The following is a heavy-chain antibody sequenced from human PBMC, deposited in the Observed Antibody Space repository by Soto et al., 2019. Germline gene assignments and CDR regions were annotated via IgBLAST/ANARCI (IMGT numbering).Heavy chain of an antibody. V-gene: IGHV3-30-3*01. Sequence: QVQLVESGGGVVQPGRSLRLSCAASGFTFSSYAMHWVRQAPGKGLEWVAVISYDGSNKYYADSVKGRFTISRDNSKNTLYLQMNSLRAEDTAVYYCATWGKVVVAATGNFDYWGQGTLVTVSS. CDR1: GFTFSSYA. D-gene: IGHD2-15*01. CDR2: ISYDGSNK. CDR3: ATWGKVVVAATGNFDY. J-gene: IGHJ4*02.